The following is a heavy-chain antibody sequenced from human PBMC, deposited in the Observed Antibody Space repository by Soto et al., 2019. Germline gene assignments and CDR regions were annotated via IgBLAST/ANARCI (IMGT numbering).Heavy chain of an antibody. CDR2: IKQEGSEK. D-gene: IGHD3-22*01. V-gene: IGHV3-7*04. CDR3: ARGYHYYDSSGYDKWDAFDI. J-gene: IGHJ3*02. CDR1: GFTFSSYW. Sequence: GGSLRLSCAASGFTFSSYWMSWVRQAPGKGLEWVANIKQEGSEKYYVDSVEGRFTISRDNAKNSLNLQMNSLRADDTAVYYCARGYHYYDSSGYDKWDAFDIWGQGTMVTVSS.